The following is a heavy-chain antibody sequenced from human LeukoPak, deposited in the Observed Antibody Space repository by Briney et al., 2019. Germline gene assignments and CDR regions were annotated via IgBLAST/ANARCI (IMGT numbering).Heavy chain of an antibody. CDR1: GFTFTNNA. CDR2: TGSDGGT. D-gene: IGHD7-27*01. V-gene: IGHV3-23*01. CDR3: AKDLLNWDFDY. Sequence: GGSLRLSCAAAGFTFTNNAMSWVRQAPGKGLEWVSATGSDGGTYYADSVKGRFTISRDNSKNTLYLQMNSLRAEDTAVYYCAKDLLNWDFDYWGQGTLVTVSS. J-gene: IGHJ4*02.